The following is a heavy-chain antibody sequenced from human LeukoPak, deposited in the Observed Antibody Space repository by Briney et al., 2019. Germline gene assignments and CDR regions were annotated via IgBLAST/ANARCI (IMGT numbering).Heavy chain of an antibody. CDR1: GFSFSSYG. D-gene: IGHD6-13*01. CDR2: IWYDASNK. CDR3: ARKSSSWIGMDV. Sequence: GGSLRLSCAASGFSFSSYGMHWVRHAPGKGLEGVAVIWYDASNKYSADSVKGSFTISRDNSKNTLYLQMNSLRAEDTAVYYCARKSSSWIGMDVWGQGTTVTVSS. J-gene: IGHJ6*02. V-gene: IGHV3-33*01.